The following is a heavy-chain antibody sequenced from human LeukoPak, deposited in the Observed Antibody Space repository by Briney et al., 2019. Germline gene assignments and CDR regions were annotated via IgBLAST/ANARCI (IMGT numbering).Heavy chain of an antibody. CDR1: GYTFTGYY. D-gene: IGHD3-3*01. V-gene: IGHV1-2*02. Sequence: ASVKVSCKASGYTFTGYYMHWVRQAPGQGLEWMGWINPNSGGTNYAQKFQGRVTMTTDTSTSTAYMKLRSLRSDDTAVYYCARDGAYYDFWSGYHNWFDPWGQGTLVTVSS. CDR3: ARDGAYYDFWSGYHNWFDP. CDR2: INPNSGGT. J-gene: IGHJ5*02.